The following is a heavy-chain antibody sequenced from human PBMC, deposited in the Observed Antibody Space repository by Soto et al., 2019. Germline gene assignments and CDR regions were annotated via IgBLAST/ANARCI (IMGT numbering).Heavy chain of an antibody. J-gene: IGHJ4*02. D-gene: IGHD6-19*01. CDR1: GYTFTSYG. CDR3: AREGVLIGSGWLFDY. CDR2: ISAYNGNT. V-gene: IGHV1-18*01. Sequence: QVQLVQSGAEVKKPGASVKVSCKASGYTFTSYGISWVRQAPGQGLEWMGWISAYNGNTNYAQKLQGRVTMTTDTPTSTAYMELRSLRSDDPAVYYCAREGVLIGSGWLFDYRGQGTLVTVSS.